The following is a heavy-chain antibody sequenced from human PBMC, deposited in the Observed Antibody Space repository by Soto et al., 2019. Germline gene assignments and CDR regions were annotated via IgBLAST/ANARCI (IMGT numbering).Heavy chain of an antibody. D-gene: IGHD3-10*01. J-gene: IGHJ4*02. CDR2: ISGSGGST. CDR1: GFTFSSYA. CDR3: AKRYGYRGEFDY. Sequence: PGGSLRLSCAASGFTFSSYAMSWVRQAPGKELEWVSAISGSGGSTYYADSVKGRFTISRDNSKNTLYLQMNSLRAEDTAVYYCAKRYGYRGEFDYWGQGTLVTVSS. V-gene: IGHV3-23*01.